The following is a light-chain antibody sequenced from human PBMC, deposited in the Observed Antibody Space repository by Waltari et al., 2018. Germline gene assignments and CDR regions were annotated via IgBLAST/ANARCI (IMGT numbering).Light chain of an antibody. CDR2: EVS. Sequence: SALTQPASVSGSPGQSITISCTGTSSDVGNDILVSWYQQHPGKAPKLMIYEVSKRPSGVSNRFSGSKSGNTASLTISGLQAEDEADYYCCSYAGGSTPGLVFGTGTKVTVL. J-gene: IGLJ1*01. CDR1: SSDVGNDIL. V-gene: IGLV2-23*02. CDR3: CSYAGGSTPGLV.